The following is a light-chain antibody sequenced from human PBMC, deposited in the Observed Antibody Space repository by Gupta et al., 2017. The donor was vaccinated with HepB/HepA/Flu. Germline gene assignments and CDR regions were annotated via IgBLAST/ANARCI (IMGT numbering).Light chain of an antibody. CDR3: NSRDSSGNHLGV. Sequence: SSELTQDPAVSVALGQTVRITCQGDSLRNYYASWYQQKPGQAPVLVIYGKNNRPSGIPDRFSGSSSGNTASLTITGAQAEDEADYYCNSRDSSGNHLGVFGGGTKLTVL. CDR2: GKN. V-gene: IGLV3-19*01. J-gene: IGLJ2*01. CDR1: SLRNYY.